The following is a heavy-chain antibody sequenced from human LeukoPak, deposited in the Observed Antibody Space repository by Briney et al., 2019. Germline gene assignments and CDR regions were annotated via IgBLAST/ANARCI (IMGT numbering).Heavy chain of an antibody. D-gene: IGHD6-19*01. CDR3: AANLYSSGWYGDY. V-gene: IGHV3-23*01. CDR2: ISGSGGST. J-gene: IGHJ4*02. CDR1: GFTFSSYA. Sequence: GGSLRLSCAASGFTFSSYAMSWVRQAPGKRLEWVSAISGSGGSTYYADSVKGRFTISRDNSKNTLYLQMNSLRAEDTAVYYCAANLYSSGWYGDYWGQGTLVTVSS.